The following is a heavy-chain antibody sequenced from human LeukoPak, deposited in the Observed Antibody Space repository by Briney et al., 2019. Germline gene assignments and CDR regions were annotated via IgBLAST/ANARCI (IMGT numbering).Heavy chain of an antibody. CDR3: GTGVDCTDFTFDV. J-gene: IGHJ3*01. Sequence: SETLSLTCTVSGDSLSGHGWIWIRQRPRNGLELIGYGSYSGNTNYNPSLNSGVITSAETSKNKFPLRLSSATAAATAVYYCGTGVDCTDFTFDVWGQGTMVTVSS. D-gene: IGHD2-8*02. V-gene: IGHV4-59*11. CDR2: GSYSGNT. CDR1: GDSLSGHG.